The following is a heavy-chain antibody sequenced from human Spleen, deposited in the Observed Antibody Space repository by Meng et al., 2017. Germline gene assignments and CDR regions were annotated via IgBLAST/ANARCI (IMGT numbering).Heavy chain of an antibody. CDR1: GGSFSGKY. Sequence: QVQLQQWGAGLLKPSENLSLTCAVYGGSFSGKYWSWIRQPPGKGLEWIGEINHSGSTDYKPSLKSRVTISVDTSKNLLSLKLTSVTAADTAVYYCAGEPGYCSGGSCYGGWFDPWGQGLLVTVSS. V-gene: IGHV4-34*01. J-gene: IGHJ5*02. CDR2: INHSGST. D-gene: IGHD2-15*01. CDR3: AGEPGYCSGGSCYGGWFDP.